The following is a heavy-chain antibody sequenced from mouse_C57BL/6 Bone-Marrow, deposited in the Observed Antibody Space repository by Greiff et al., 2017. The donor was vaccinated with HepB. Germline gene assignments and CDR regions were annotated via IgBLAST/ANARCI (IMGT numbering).Heavy chain of an antibody. V-gene: IGHV1-26*01. CDR2: INPNNGGT. D-gene: IGHD2-1*01. CDR1: GYTFTDYY. J-gene: IGHJ4*01. CDR3: ARYYGNYDAMDY. Sequence: EVKLQQSGPELVKPGASVKISCKASGYTFTDYYMNWVKQSHGKSLEWIGDINPNNGGTSYNQKFKGKATLTVDKSSSTAYMELRSLTSEDSAVYYCARYYGNYDAMDYWGQGTSVTVSS.